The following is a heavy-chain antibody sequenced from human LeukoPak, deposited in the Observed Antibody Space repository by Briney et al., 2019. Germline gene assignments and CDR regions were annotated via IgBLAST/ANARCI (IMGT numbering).Heavy chain of an antibody. V-gene: IGHV1-2*04. CDR1: GYTFTGYY. CDR2: INPNSGGT. D-gene: IGHD2-2*01. Sequence: ASVKVSCTASGYTFTGYYMHWVRQAPGQGLEWMGWINPNSGGTNYAQKFQGWVTMTRDTSISTVYMELSRLRSDVTALYYCARGVPAADHFDYWGQGTLVTVSS. J-gene: IGHJ4*02. CDR3: ARGVPAADHFDY.